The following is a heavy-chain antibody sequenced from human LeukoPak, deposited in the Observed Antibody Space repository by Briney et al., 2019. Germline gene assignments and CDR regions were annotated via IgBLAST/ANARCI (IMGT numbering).Heavy chain of an antibody. CDR1: GFTFSSYA. D-gene: IGHD3-22*01. V-gene: IGHV3-23*01. CDR3: AKDVNCYDSSGYYPGAFDI. Sequence: GGSLRLSCAASGFTFSSYAMSWVRQAPGKGLEWVSAISGSGGSTYYADSVKGRFTISRDNSKNTLYLQMNSLRAEDTAVYYCAKDVNCYDSSGYYPGAFDIWGQGTMVTVSS. J-gene: IGHJ3*02. CDR2: ISGSGGST.